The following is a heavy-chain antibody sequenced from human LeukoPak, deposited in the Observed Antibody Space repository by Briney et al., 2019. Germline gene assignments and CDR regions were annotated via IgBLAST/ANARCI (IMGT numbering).Heavy chain of an antibody. CDR1: EFTFTTYG. Sequence: GESLKISCAASEFTFTTYGMHWVRPAPGKGLEWVAFIYYDGSNIYYADYVKGRFTISRDISKNTLYLQMDGLRAEDTAIYYCARDWKTNSFDYWGQGTLVTVSS. CDR3: ARDWKTNSFDY. D-gene: IGHD1-1*01. CDR2: IYYDGSNI. V-gene: IGHV3-33*01. J-gene: IGHJ4*02.